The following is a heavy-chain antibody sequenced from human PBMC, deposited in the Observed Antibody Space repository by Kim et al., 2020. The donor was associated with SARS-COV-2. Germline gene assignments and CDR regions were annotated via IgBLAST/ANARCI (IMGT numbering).Heavy chain of an antibody. J-gene: IGHJ5*02. CDR3: VSSVGNWFDP. D-gene: IGHD1-26*01. Sequence: SETLSLTCTVSGVSISSGDNYWSWSRQLPGKGLEWIGHTYHSWITYSNPSLKSRVTITVDTSKNQSSLKLSFVTAADTAVYYCVSSVGNWFDPWCQGTL. V-gene: IGHV4-30-4*01. CDR1: GVSISSGDNY. CDR2: TYHSWIT.